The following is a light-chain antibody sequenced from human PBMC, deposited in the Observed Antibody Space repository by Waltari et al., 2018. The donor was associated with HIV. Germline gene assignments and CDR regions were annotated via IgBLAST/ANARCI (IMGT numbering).Light chain of an antibody. CDR3: LQYDNLPPLT. CDR1: QDISNY. CDR2: DAS. J-gene: IGKJ4*01. V-gene: IGKV1-33*01. Sequence: DIQMTQYPSSLSASVGDRVTITCQASQDISNYLTWYQQKPGKAPKRLIYDASNLETGVPSRFSGSGSGTDFTFTISSLQPEDIATYYCLQYDNLPPLTFGGGTKVEIK.